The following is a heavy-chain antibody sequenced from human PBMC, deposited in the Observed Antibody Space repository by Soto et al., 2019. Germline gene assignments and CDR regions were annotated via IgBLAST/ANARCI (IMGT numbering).Heavy chain of an antibody. V-gene: IGHV4-34*01. D-gene: IGHD3-3*01. CDR2: INHSGST. Sequence: SETLSLTCAVYGGSFSGYYWSWIRQPPGKGLEWIGEINHSGSTNYNPSLKSRVTISVDTSKNQFSLKLSSVTAAETAVYYCARGWITILGVVHDYWGQGTLVTVS. CDR1: GGSFSGYY. J-gene: IGHJ4*02. CDR3: ARGWITILGVVHDY.